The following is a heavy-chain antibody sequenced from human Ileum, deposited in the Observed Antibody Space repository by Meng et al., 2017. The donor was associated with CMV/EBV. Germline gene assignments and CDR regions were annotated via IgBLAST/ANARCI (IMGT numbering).Heavy chain of an antibody. D-gene: IGHD2-2*03. CDR1: GYTFTDYA. CDR3: ARDGYYPSRVFDY. V-gene: IGHV1-18*01. Sequence: QVQVVQSGGEGKKPGALVKVSCKASGYTFTDYAITWVRQSPGQGLEWMGWISGYNSNTKYAQKFQGRVTMTTDTSTTTVYMELRNLRYDDTAVYYCARDGYYPSRVFDYWGLGTLVTVSS. CDR2: ISGYNSNT. J-gene: IGHJ4*01.